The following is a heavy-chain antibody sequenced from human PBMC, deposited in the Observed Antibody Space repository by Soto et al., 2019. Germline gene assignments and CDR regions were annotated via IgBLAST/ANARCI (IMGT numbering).Heavy chain of an antibody. CDR3: AGIAAAGYFDY. CDR2: IIPIFGTA. V-gene: IGHV1-69*13. J-gene: IGHJ4*02. CDR1: GGTFSSYA. Sequence: SVKVSCKASGGTFSSYAISWARQAPGQGLEWMGGIIPIFGTANYAQKFQGRVTITADESTSTAYMELSSLRSEDTAVYYCAGIAAAGYFDYWGQGTLVTVSS. D-gene: IGHD6-13*01.